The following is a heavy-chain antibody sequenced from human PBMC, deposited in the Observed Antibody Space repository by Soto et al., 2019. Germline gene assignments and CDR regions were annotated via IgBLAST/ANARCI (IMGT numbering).Heavy chain of an antibody. CDR3: ARQKYPYGLEDY. Sequence: GASVKVSCKASGYTFTSYYIHWVRQAPGQGPEWMGLINPNNDIKPYPQRFQGRLTVTRDSYTHTHYMALNSLRSDDTVVYHGARQKYPYGLEDYWGQGTLVTVSS. CDR1: GYTFTSYY. V-gene: IGHV1-46*01. CDR2: INPNNDIK. D-gene: IGHD4-17*01. J-gene: IGHJ4*02.